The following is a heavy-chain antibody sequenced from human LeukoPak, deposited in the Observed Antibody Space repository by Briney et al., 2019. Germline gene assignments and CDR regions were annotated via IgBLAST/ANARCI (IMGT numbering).Heavy chain of an antibody. Sequence: PGGSLRLSCAASGFTFSNAWMSWVRQAPGKGLEWIGYIYYSGSTNYNPSLKSRVTISVDTSKNQFSLKLSSVTAAGTAVYYCARHWGDGYNEAAFDIWGQGTMVTVSS. CDR3: ARHWGDGYNEAAFDI. CDR1: GFTFSNAW. CDR2: IYYSGST. V-gene: IGHV4-59*08. D-gene: IGHD5-24*01. J-gene: IGHJ3*02.